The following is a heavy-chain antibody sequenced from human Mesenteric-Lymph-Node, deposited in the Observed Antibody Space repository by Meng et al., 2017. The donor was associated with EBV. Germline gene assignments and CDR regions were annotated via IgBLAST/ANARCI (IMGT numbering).Heavy chain of an antibody. CDR1: GYTFTSYD. D-gene: IGHD5-24*01. V-gene: IGHV1-8*01. Sequence: QWHLVPSGAEVKKPGASVKVSCKASGYTFTSYDINWVRQATGQGLEWMGWMNPNSGATGSTQKFQGRVTMTRNTSISTAYMELNSLTSEDTAVYYCSRDSIYNGQDSWGQGTLVTVSS. CDR2: MNPNSGAT. J-gene: IGHJ4*02. CDR3: SRDSIYNGQDS.